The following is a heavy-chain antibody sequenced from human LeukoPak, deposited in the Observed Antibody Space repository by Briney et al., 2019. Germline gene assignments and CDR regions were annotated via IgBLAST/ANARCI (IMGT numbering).Heavy chain of an antibody. D-gene: IGHD6-13*01. V-gene: IGHV1-18*01. Sequence: ASVKVSCKASGYTFTSYGISWVRQAPGQGLEWMGGFSAYNGNTNYAQKLQGRVTMTTDTSTSTAYMELRSLRSDDTAVYYCARDMDSSSWYYGFDPWGQGTLVTVSP. CDR2: FSAYNGNT. CDR3: ARDMDSSSWYYGFDP. J-gene: IGHJ5*02. CDR1: GYTFTSYG.